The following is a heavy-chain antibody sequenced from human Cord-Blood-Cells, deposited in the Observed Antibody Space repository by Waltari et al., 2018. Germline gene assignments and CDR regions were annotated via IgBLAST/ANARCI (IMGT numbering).Heavy chain of an antibody. V-gene: IGHV4-38-2*02. CDR2: IYHSGST. J-gene: IGHJ4*02. CDR3: ARGGGYSYGYYFDY. Sequence: QVQLQESGPGLVKPSETLSLTCTVSGYSISSGYYWGWIRQPPGKGLEWIGSIYHSGSTYYNPSLKSRVTISLDTSKNQFSLKLSSVTAADTAVYYCARGGGYSYGYYFDYWGQGTLVTVSS. D-gene: IGHD5-18*01. CDR1: GYSISSGYY.